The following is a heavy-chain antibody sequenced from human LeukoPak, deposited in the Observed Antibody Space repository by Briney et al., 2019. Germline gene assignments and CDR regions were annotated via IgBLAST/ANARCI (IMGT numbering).Heavy chain of an antibody. CDR1: GYTFNSYA. CDR3: ARGKWTAHTVGYYFDS. D-gene: IGHD2-21*02. CDR2: IDAGNGKT. Sequence: ASVKVSCKASGYTFNSYAINWVRQAPGQRLEWMGWIDAGNGKTKYSQEFQGRVAITRDTPASTAYMELSSLRPEDMAVYYCARGKWTAHTVGYYFDSWGQGTLVTVSS. V-gene: IGHV1-3*03. J-gene: IGHJ4*02.